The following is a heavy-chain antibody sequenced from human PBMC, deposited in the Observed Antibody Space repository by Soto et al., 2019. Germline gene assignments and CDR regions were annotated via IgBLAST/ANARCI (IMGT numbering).Heavy chain of an antibody. CDR3: ARHAPGGPFDY. CDR1: GGSINSYY. J-gene: IGHJ4*02. Sequence: SETLSLTCTVSGGSINSYYWSWIRQPPGKGLEWIGYIFYSGKTNYNPSLNSRVTLTVDTSKNQFSLKLTSVTAADTAVYYCARHAPGGPFDYWGQGTLVTVSS. CDR2: IFYSGKT. V-gene: IGHV4-59*08.